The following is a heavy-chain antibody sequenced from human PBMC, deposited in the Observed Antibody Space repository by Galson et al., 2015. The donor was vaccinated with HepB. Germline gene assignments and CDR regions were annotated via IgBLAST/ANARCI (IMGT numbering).Heavy chain of an antibody. J-gene: IGHJ4*02. Sequence: SVKVSCKASGYTFTGHYMHWVRQAPGQGLEWMGRIYPDSGDTKYAQKFQGRVTMTRDTSISTAYMELSRLTSDDTALYYCARDDFWSGYYDYWGQGTLVTVSA. CDR1: GYTFTGHY. D-gene: IGHD3-3*01. V-gene: IGHV1-2*06. CDR3: ARDDFWSGYYDY. CDR2: IYPDSGDT.